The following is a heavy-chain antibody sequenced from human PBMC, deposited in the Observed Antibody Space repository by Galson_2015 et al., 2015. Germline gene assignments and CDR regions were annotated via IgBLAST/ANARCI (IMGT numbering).Heavy chain of an antibody. Sequence: SLRLSCAASGFTFSSYAMHWVRQAPGKGLEWVAVISYDGSNKYYADSVKGRFTISRDNSKNTLYLQMNSLRAEDTAVYYCARDRIAVAGIQPPRFDYWGQGTLVTVSS. J-gene: IGHJ4*02. CDR1: GFTFSSYA. CDR2: ISYDGSNK. CDR3: ARDRIAVAGIQPPRFDY. D-gene: IGHD6-19*01. V-gene: IGHV3-30-3*01.